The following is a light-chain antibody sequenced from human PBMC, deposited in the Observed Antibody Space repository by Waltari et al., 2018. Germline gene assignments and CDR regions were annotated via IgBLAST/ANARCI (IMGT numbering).Light chain of an antibody. V-gene: IGLV6-57*04. CDR3: QTCDTTVLI. J-gene: IGLJ2*01. CDR1: RGSITSDF. Sequence: NFVLTQPHSVSGSPGRTVTISCTRSRGSITSDFGQWYRLRPGSAPTTIIYKDNQRPSGVPDRFSGSIDTSSNSASLPISGLTTEDEADYYCQTCDTTVLIFGGGTQLTVL. CDR2: KDN.